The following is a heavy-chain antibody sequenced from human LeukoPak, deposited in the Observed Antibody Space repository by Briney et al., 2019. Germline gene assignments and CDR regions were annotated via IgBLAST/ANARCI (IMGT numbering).Heavy chain of an antibody. J-gene: IGHJ4*02. CDR2: ISSSSSYI. CDR1: GFTFSSYS. D-gene: IGHD3-22*01. Sequence: GGSLRLSCAASGFTFSSYSMNWVRQAPGKGLEWVSSISSSSSYIYYADSVKGRFTISRDNAKNSPYLQMNSLRAEDTAVYYCARGTYYYDSSGYPIDYWGQGTLVTVSS. V-gene: IGHV3-21*01. CDR3: ARGTYYYDSSGYPIDY.